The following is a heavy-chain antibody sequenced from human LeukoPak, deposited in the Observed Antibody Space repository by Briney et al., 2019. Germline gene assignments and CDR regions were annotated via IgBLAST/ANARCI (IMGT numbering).Heavy chain of an antibody. Sequence: GGSLRLSCAASEFTFRSYGMHWVRQAPGKGLDWVAFIRYDGSNKYYADSVKGRFTISRDNSRNTLYLQMNSLRAEDTAVYYCAKDFGQERITIFGVVISPLSDWGQGTLVTVSS. CDR3: AKDFGQERITIFGVVISPLSD. V-gene: IGHV3-30*02. J-gene: IGHJ4*02. CDR1: EFTFRSYG. D-gene: IGHD3-3*01. CDR2: IRYDGSNK.